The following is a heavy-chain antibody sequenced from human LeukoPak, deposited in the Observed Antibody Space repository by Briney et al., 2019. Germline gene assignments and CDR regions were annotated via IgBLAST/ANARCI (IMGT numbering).Heavy chain of an antibody. J-gene: IGHJ4*02. D-gene: IGHD3-22*01. V-gene: IGHV4-4*07. Sequence: SETLSLTCTVSGGSISSYYWSWIRQPAGKGLEWIGRIYTSGSTNYNPSLKSRVTMSVDTSKNQFSLKLSSVTAADTAVYYCAREFRYYYDSSGYFDYWGQGTLVTVSS. CDR1: GGSISSYY. CDR2: IYTSGST. CDR3: AREFRYYYDSSGYFDY.